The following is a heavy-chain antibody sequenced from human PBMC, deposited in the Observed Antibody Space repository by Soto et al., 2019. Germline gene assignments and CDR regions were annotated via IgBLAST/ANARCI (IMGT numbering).Heavy chain of an antibody. V-gene: IGHV1-69*06. CDR1: GGTFSSYA. CDR2: IIPTFGRA. CDR3: ARERGTYYYYYGLDV. Sequence: QVQLVQSGAEVKKPGSSVKVSCEASGGTFSSYAFSWVRQAPGQGREWMGGIIPTFGRANYVQRFQGRVTITADKSTSTVYLELSSLSSEDTAVYYCARERGTYYYYYGLDVWGQGTTVTVSS. J-gene: IGHJ6*02.